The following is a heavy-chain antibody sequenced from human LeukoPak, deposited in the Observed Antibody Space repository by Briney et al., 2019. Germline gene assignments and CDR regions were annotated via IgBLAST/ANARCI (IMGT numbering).Heavy chain of an antibody. CDR2: ISSSSSTI. CDR3: ARMGTYGMDV. V-gene: IGHV3-48*04. J-gene: IGHJ6*02. Sequence: PGGSLRLSCAASGFTFSSYSMSWVRQAPGKGLEWVSYISSSSSTIYYADSVKGRFTISRDNAKNSLYLQMNSLRAEDTAVFYCARMGTYGMDVWGQGTTVTVSS. CDR1: GFTFSSYS.